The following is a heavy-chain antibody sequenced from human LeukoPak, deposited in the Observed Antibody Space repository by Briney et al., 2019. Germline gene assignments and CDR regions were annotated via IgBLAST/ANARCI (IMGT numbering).Heavy chain of an antibody. J-gene: IGHJ4*02. V-gene: IGHV3-23*01. D-gene: IGHD5-18*01. CDR1: GFTFSSYA. CDR2: ISNSDGNT. Sequence: GGSLRLSCAASGFTFSSYAMSWVRQAPGKGLEWVSTISNSDGNTYYADSVKGRFTISRDNSKNTLYLQMNSLRAEDTAVYYCAKGYSYGTPLVFDYWGQGTLVTVSS. CDR3: AKGYSYGTPLVFDY.